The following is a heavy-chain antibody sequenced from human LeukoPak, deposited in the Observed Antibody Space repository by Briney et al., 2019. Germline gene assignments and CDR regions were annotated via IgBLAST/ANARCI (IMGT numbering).Heavy chain of an antibody. J-gene: IGHJ5*02. D-gene: IGHD1-1*01. CDR2: INPNSGGT. Sequence: GASVKVSCKASGYTFTGYYIHWVRQAPGQGLEWMGWINPNSGGTNYAQKFQGWVTMTRDTSISTAYMELSRLRSDDTAVYYCAREVPSHSQLERHRSWFDPWGQGTQVTVSS. CDR1: GYTFTGYY. CDR3: AREVPSHSQLERHRSWFDP. V-gene: IGHV1-2*04.